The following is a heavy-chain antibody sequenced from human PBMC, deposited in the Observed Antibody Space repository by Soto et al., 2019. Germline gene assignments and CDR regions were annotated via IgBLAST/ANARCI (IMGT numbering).Heavy chain of an antibody. CDR1: GFTFSSYS. D-gene: IGHD6-6*01. CDR2: INSGSFSI. J-gene: IGHJ6*02. CDR3: ARNESSNIYGMEV. Sequence: EVQLVESGGGLVKPGGSLRLSCAASGFTFSSYSMNWVRQAPGKGLEWVSSINSGSFSINYADSVKGRFSISRDNAQNSLHLQMNNLRAHDTAVYYCARNESSNIYGMEVWGQGTTVTVSS. V-gene: IGHV3-21*01.